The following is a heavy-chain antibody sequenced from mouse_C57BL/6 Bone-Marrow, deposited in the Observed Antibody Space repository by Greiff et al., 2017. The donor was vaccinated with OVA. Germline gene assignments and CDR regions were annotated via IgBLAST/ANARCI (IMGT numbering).Heavy chain of an antibody. CDR1: GFTFSSYG. V-gene: IGHV5-6*01. CDR2: ISSGGSYT. Sequence: EVQLVESGGDLVKPGGSLKLSCAASGFTFSSYGMSWVRQTPDKRLEWVATISSGGSYTYYPDSVKGRFTISRDNAKNTLYLQMSSLKSEDTAMYYCASFYGSSYSWFAYWGQGTLVTVSA. D-gene: IGHD1-1*01. J-gene: IGHJ3*01. CDR3: ASFYGSSYSWFAY.